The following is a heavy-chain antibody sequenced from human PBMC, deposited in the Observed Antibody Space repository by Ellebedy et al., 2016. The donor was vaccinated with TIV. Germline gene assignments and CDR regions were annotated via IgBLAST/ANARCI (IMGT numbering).Heavy chain of an antibody. D-gene: IGHD5-12*01. J-gene: IGHJ4*02. CDR1: GFTFSSYA. V-gene: IGHV3-30-3*01. CDR2: ISYDGSNK. CDR3: ARDARGYSGYDPLDY. Sequence: GGSLRLXXAASGFTFSSYAMHWVRQAPGKGLEWVAVISYDGSNKYYADSVKGRFTISRDNSKNTLYLQMNSLRAGDTAVYYCARDARGYSGYDPLDYWGQGTLVTVSS.